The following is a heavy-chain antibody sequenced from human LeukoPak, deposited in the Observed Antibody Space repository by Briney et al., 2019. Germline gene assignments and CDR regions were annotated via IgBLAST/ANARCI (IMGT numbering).Heavy chain of an antibody. V-gene: IGHV3-23*01. CDR3: ARRAGAYTHPYDY. CDR1: GFTFSTYT. CDR2: ISGSGGIT. J-gene: IGHJ4*02. Sequence: GGSLRLSCAASGFTFSTYTMSWVRQAPGKGLEWVSGISGSGGITYYADSVKGRFTISIDNPKNTLYLQMNSLRAEDTAVYYCARRAGAYTHPYDYWGQGTLVTVSS. D-gene: IGHD3-16*01.